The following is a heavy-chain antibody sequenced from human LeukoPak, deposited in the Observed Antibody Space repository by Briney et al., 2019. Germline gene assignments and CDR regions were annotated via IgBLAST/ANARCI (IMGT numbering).Heavy chain of an antibody. Sequence: GESLKISCKGSGYSFTSYWIGWVRQMPGKGLEWMGIIYPGDSDTRYSPSFQGQVTISADKSISTAYLQWSSLKASDTAMYYCARSFLNYYDSSGPLDYWGQGTLVTVSS. J-gene: IGHJ4*02. V-gene: IGHV5-51*01. CDR3: ARSFLNYYDSSGPLDY. CDR2: IYPGDSDT. D-gene: IGHD3-22*01. CDR1: GYSFTSYW.